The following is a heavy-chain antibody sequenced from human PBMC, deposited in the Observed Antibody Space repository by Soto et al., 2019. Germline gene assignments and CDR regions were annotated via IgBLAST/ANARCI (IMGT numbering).Heavy chain of an antibody. CDR1: GFTFSSYA. D-gene: IGHD5-18*01. V-gene: IGHV3-30-3*01. Sequence: GGSLRLSCAASGFTFSSYAMHWVRQAPGKGLEWVAVISYDGSNKYYADSVKGRFTISRDNSKNTLYLQMNSLRAEDTAVYYCARDLDTALYSINNYWGQGTLVTVSS. CDR2: ISYDGSNK. J-gene: IGHJ4*02. CDR3: ARDLDTALYSINNY.